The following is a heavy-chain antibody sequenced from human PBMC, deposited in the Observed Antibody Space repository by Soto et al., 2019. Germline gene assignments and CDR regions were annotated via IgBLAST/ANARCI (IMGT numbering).Heavy chain of an antibody. Sequence: QVQLQESGPGLVKPSGPLSLTCTVSGGSISSDNWWTWVRQPPGKGLEWIGEIYHSGRANYKPSLKCRITMSVDKSKNQFSLILPSVTAADAAVYYCARGPSGVAYGAFDICGQGTMVIVSS. V-gene: IGHV4-4*02. CDR2: IYHSGRA. D-gene: IGHD2-21*01. CDR3: ARGPSGVAYGAFDI. J-gene: IGHJ3*02. CDR1: GGSISSDNW.